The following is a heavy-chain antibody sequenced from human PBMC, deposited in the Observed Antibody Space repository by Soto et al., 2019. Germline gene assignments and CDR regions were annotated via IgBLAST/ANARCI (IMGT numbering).Heavy chain of an antibody. J-gene: IGHJ5*02. Sequence: SETLSLTCTVSGGSISSYYWSWIRQPPGKGLEWIGYIYYSGSTNYNPSLKSRVTISVDTSKNQFSLKLSPVTAADTAVYYCARVVRSYDSSGYYSVWFDPWGQGTLVTVSS. D-gene: IGHD3-22*01. V-gene: IGHV4-59*01. CDR2: IYYSGST. CDR3: ARVVRSYDSSGYYSVWFDP. CDR1: GGSISSYY.